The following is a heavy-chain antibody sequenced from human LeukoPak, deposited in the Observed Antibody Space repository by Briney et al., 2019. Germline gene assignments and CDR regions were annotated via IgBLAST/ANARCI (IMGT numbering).Heavy chain of an antibody. CDR2: ISGSGCST. CDR3: AKGMEERYYYGMDV. V-gene: IGHV3-23*01. D-gene: IGHD1-1*01. Sequence: PGGSLRLSCAASGFTFSSYAMSWVRQAPGKGLEWVSAISGSGCSTYYADSVRGRFTISRDNSKNTLYLQMNSLRAEDTAVYYCAKGMEERYYYGMDVWGQGTTVTVSS. CDR1: GFTFSSYA. J-gene: IGHJ6*02.